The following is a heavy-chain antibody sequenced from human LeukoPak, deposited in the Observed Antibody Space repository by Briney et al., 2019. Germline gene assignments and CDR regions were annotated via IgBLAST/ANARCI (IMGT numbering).Heavy chain of an antibody. J-gene: IGHJ5*02. CDR2: ISSSSSYI. D-gene: IGHD2-2*01. CDR1: GFTFSSYS. Sequence: GGSPRLSCAASGFTFSSYSMNWVRQAPGKGLEWVSSISSSSSYIYYADSVKGRFTISRDNAKNSLYLQMNSLRAEDTAVYYCARDGERYCSSTSCQKRNWFDPWGQGTLVTVSS. V-gene: IGHV3-21*01. CDR3: ARDGERYCSSTSCQKRNWFDP.